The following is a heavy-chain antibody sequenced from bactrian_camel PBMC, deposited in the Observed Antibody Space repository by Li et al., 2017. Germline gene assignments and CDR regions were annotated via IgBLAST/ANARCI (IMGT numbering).Heavy chain of an antibody. J-gene: IGHJ6*01. CDR1: GSIYDTMC. CDR3: AVEGVVTQNPWVKRCVNDLGY. Sequence: HVQLVESGGGSVEAGGSLRLSCASSGSIYDTMCMGWVRQAPGKEREGVAAIDTGDGSTYYLNSVEGRFTISHDNAKNTLYLQMNSLQPEDSAMYYCAVEGVVTQNPWVKRCVNDLGYFGQGTQVTVS. D-gene: IGHD2*01. CDR2: IDTGDGST. V-gene: IGHV3S54*01.